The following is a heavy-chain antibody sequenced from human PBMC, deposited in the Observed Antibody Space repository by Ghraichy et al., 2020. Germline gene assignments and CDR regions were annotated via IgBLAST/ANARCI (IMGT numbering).Heavy chain of an antibody. CDR1: GYSISSGYY. J-gene: IGHJ5*02. V-gene: IGHV4-38-2*02. CDR3: ARDSSLWFGELLGWFGP. Sequence: SETLSLTCTVSGYSISSGYYWGWIRQPPGKWLEWIESIYHSGSTYYNPSLKSRVTISVDTSKNQFSLKLSSVTAADTAVYYCARDSSLWFGELLGWFGPWGQGTLVTVSS. D-gene: IGHD3-10*01. CDR2: IYHSGST.